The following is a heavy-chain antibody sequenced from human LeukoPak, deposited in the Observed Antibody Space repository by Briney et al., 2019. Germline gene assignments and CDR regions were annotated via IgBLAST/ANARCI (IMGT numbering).Heavy chain of an antibody. CDR3: AREYSSSPNSFDS. CDR1: GITFSTYS. V-gene: IGHV3-21*01. Sequence: GGSLRLSCAASGITFSTYSMNWVRQAPGKGLEWVSSITSSSTYIYYADSVKGRFTISRDNAKNSLYLQMNSLRAEDTAVYYCAREYSSSPNSFDSWGQGTLVTVSS. CDR2: ITSSSTYI. J-gene: IGHJ4*02. D-gene: IGHD6-13*01.